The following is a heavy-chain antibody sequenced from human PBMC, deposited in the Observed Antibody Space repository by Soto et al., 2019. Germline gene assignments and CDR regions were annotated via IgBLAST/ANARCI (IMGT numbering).Heavy chain of an antibody. CDR2: IYYSGST. V-gene: IGHV4-39*01. CDR1: GGSISSRSYY. J-gene: IGHJ6*02. CDR3: YADPNAVMDV. Sequence: QLQLQESGPGLVKPSETLSLTCTVSGGSISSRSYYWGRIRQPPGKGLEWIASIYYSGSTYYNPSLKSRVTVSVDTSKNQFSLKLSSVTAADTAVYFCYADPNAVMDVWGQGTTVTVSS.